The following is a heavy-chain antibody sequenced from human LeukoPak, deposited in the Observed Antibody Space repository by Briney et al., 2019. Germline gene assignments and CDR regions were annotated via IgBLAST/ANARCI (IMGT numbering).Heavy chain of an antibody. CDR2: IRSKTYGGTT. CDR3: TRSEYTYYYDGSGYLIDY. J-gene: IGHJ4*02. V-gene: IGHV3-49*04. D-gene: IGHD3-22*01. CDR1: GFTFGDYA. Sequence: PGRSLRLSCTASGFTFGDYALTWVRQAPGKGLEWLGFIRSKTYGGTTELAASVEGRFTISRDDSKSIAYLQTNSLKTEDTAVYYCTRSEYTYYYDGSGYLIDYWGQGTLVTVSS.